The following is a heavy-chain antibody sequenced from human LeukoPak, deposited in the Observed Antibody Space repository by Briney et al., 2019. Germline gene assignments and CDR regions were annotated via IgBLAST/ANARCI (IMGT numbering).Heavy chain of an antibody. CDR2: IYTSGST. J-gene: IGHJ5*02. V-gene: IGHV4-4*07. D-gene: IGHD6-19*01. Sequence: PSETLSLTCTVSGGSISSYYWSWIRQPAGKGLEWIGRIYTSGSTNYNPSLKSRVTMSVDTSKNQFSLKLSSVTAADTAVYYCARHLGYSSGWYYSYLNWFDPWGQGTLVTVSS. CDR3: ARHLGYSSGWYYSYLNWFDP. CDR1: GGSISSYY.